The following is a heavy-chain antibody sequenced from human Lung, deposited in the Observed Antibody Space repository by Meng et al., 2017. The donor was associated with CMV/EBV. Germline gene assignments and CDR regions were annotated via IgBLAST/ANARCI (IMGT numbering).Heavy chain of an antibody. CDR2: ISYDGSNK. D-gene: IGHD1-26*01. Sequence: SXAASGFTFSSYAMHWVRQAPGKGLEWVAVISYDGSNKYYADSVKGRFTISRDNSKNTLYLQMNSLRAEDTAVYYCARERRMGGSYFGLDYWGQGTLVXVSS. V-gene: IGHV3-30*04. CDR3: ARERRMGGSYFGLDY. CDR1: GFTFSSYA. J-gene: IGHJ4*02.